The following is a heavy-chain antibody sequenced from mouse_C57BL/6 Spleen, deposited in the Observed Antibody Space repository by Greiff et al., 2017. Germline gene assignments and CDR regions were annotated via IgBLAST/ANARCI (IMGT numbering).Heavy chain of an antibody. V-gene: IGHV1-69*01. CDR3: AGYGNYDY. J-gene: IGHJ2*01. CDR2: IDPSDSYT. CDR1: GYTFTSYW. D-gene: IGHD2-1*01. Sequence: VQLQQPGAELVMPGASVKLSCKASGYTFTSYWMHWVKQRPGQGLEWIGEIDPSDSYTNYNQKFKGKSTLTVDKSSSTAYMQLSSLTSEDSAVYYCAGYGNYDYWGQGTTLTVSS.